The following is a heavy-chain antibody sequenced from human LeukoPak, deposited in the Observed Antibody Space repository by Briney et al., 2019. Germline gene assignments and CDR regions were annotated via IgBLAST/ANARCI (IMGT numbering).Heavy chain of an antibody. Sequence: ASVKVSRKSSGDSFITYAFNWVRQAPGQGLEWIGGIIPVFGSPDYTQKFQGRVTITADESMSTVYMEVSSLTSEDTAVYYCARVGDSNSRYYYYHMDVWGKGTTVTVSS. J-gene: IGHJ6*03. CDR2: IIPVFGSP. D-gene: IGHD3-22*01. CDR1: GDSFITYA. V-gene: IGHV1-69*13. CDR3: ARVGDSNSRYYYYHMDV.